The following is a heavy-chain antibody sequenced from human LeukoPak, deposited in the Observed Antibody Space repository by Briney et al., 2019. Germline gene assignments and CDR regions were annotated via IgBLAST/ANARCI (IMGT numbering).Heavy chain of an antibody. D-gene: IGHD3-10*01. Sequence: GGSLRLSCEASGFSFRSYWMTWVRQAPGKGLEWVSSISSSSYIYYADSVKGRLTISRDNAKNSLYLQMNSLRAEDTAVYYCARGGGSGSLWSVLSWFDPWGQGTLVTVSS. J-gene: IGHJ5*02. CDR2: ISSSSYI. CDR1: GFSFRSYW. CDR3: ARGGGSGSLWSVLSWFDP. V-gene: IGHV3-21*01.